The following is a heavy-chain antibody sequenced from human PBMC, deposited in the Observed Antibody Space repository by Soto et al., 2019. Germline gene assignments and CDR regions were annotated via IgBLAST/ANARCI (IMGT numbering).Heavy chain of an antibody. CDR3: ARSGAYCTSITCLFDSF. CDR2: ISAYNGDT. D-gene: IGHD2-8*01. J-gene: IGHJ4*02. CDR1: GYTFTSYG. Sequence: EASFRVSCKSSGYTFTSYGYACVRQAPGQGLEWMGWISAYNGDTNYAQKFQDRVTLTTDTSTTTAHMELRNLGSDDTAVYYCARSGAYCTSITCLFDSFWGLGTLVTVSS. V-gene: IGHV1-18*01.